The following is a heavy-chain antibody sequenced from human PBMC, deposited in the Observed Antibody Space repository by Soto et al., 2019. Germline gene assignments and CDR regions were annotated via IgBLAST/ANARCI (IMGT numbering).Heavy chain of an antibody. D-gene: IGHD6-25*01. CDR3: AKKSAAFWLDP. Sequence: LSLTCTVSGVSIRDYYWIWIRQAPGKGLDWIGYIHSSGYTNYNPSLKSRVVMSIDTSKNLFSLKLSSVTAADTAVYYCAKKSAAFWLDPWGQGTLVTVSS. CDR2: IHSSGYT. CDR1: GVSIRDYY. J-gene: IGHJ5*02. V-gene: IGHV4-59*01.